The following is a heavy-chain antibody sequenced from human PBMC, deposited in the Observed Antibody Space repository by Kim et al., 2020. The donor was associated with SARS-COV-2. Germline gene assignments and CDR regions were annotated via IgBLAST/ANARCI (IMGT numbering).Heavy chain of an antibody. D-gene: IGHD3-22*01. V-gene: IGHV5-10-1*01. Sequence: CSPSFQGHVTISADKSISTAYLQWSSLKASDTAMYYCARHVGSSGGYLDYWGQGTLVTVSS. J-gene: IGHJ4*02. CDR3: ARHVGSSGGYLDY.